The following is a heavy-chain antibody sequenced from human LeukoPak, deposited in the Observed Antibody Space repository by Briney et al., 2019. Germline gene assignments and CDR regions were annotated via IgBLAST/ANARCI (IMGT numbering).Heavy chain of an antibody. CDR2: ISYDGSNK. D-gene: IGHD1-26*01. V-gene: IGHV3-30*18. Sequence: GGSLRFSCAASGFTFSSYGMHWVRQAPGKGLEWVAVISYDGSNKYYADSVKGRFTISRDNSKNTLYLQMNSLRAEDTAMYYCAKDRLRDIVGATTHWFDPWGQGTLVTVSS. J-gene: IGHJ5*02. CDR3: AKDRLRDIVGATTHWFDP. CDR1: GFTFSSYG.